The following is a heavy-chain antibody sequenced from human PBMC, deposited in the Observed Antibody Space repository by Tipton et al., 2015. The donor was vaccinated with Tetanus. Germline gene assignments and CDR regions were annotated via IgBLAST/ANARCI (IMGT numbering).Heavy chain of an antibody. D-gene: IGHD1-1*01. J-gene: IGHJ6*02. V-gene: IGHV3-74*01. CDR3: ARRSLTNSGLYV. CDR2: INPDGRRT. CDR1: GFTSESHY. Sequence: SLRLSCAASGFTSESHYMHWVRQTPGKGLVWSSRINPDGRRTNYADSVKGRFTISRDQAKNTVYLQMNTLRVEDTAVYFCARRSLTNSGLYVWGQGSPFTVSS.